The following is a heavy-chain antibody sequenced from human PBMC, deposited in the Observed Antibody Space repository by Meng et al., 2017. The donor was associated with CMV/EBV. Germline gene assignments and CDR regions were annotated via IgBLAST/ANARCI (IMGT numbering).Heavy chain of an antibody. V-gene: IGHV3-7*04. J-gene: IGHJ6*02. CDR2: IKQDGSEK. D-gene: IGHD6-6*01. CDR3: ARGAYSSSSSPLFFGYYYGVDV. Sequence: GGSLRLSCAASGFTFSSYWMSWVRQAPGKGLEWVANIKQDGSEKYYVDSVKGRFTISRDNAKNSLYLQMNSLRAEDTAVYYCARGAYSSSSSPLFFGYYYGVDVWGQGTTVTVSS. CDR1: GFTFSSYW.